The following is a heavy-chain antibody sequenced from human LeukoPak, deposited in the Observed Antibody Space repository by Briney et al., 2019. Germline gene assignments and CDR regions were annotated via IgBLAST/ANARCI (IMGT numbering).Heavy chain of an antibody. CDR2: IYTSGST. Sequence: SETLSLTCTVSGGSISRYYWSWIRQPAGKGLEWIGRIYTSGSTNYNPSLKSRVTISVDTSKNQFSLKLSSVTAADTAVYYCARGGTRGNWFDPWGQGTLVTVSS. V-gene: IGHV4-4*07. CDR3: ARGGTRGNWFDP. D-gene: IGHD3-10*01. J-gene: IGHJ5*02. CDR1: GGSISRYY.